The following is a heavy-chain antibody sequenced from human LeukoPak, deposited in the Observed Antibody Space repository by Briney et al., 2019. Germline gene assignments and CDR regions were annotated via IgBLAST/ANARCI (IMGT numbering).Heavy chain of an antibody. V-gene: IGHV3-23*01. CDR1: GLTFSKSA. Sequence: GGSLRLSCAASGLTFSKSALTWVRQAPGKGLEWVSTITDVGDIFYTYSVRGRFTISRDNSKNTLYLQMNSLRAEDTAVYYCAKDLGDYDGNSDLNYWGQGTLVTVSS. CDR3: AKDLGDYDGNSDLNY. D-gene: IGHD4-23*01. CDR2: ITDVGDI. J-gene: IGHJ4*02.